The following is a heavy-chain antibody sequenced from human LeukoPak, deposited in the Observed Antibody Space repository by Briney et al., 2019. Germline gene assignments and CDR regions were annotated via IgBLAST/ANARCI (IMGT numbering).Heavy chain of an antibody. Sequence: SETLSLTCSVSGVSISGISYYWGWIRQPPGKGLEWIGKIYYSGSSYNNPSLESRVVISLDTSRNQFSLKPTSVTATDTAVYYCARQGAVGATGFDFWGQGILVTVSS. CDR1: GVSISGISYY. D-gene: IGHD1-26*01. CDR2: IYYSGSS. J-gene: IGHJ4*02. V-gene: IGHV4-39*01. CDR3: ARQGAVGATGFDF.